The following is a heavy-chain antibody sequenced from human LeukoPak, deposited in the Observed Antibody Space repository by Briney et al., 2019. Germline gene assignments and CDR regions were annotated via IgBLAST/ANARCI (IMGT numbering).Heavy chain of an antibody. CDR1: GFTFSSYA. Sequence: PGGSLRLSCAASGFTFSSYAMNWVRQAPGKGLEWVSYISSSGSTTYYVDSVKGRFTISRDNAKNSLYLQMNSLRAEDTAVYYCARERIDGYNSLDYWGQGTLVTVSS. CDR2: ISSSGSTT. V-gene: IGHV3-48*01. D-gene: IGHD5-24*01. CDR3: ARERIDGYNSLDY. J-gene: IGHJ4*02.